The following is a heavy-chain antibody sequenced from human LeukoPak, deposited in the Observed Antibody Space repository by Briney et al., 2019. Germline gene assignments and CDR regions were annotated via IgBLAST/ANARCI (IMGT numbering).Heavy chain of an antibody. CDR1: GGSISSYY. D-gene: IGHD3-10*01. CDR3: ASSSYYGSGPDYFDY. CDR2: IYTSGST. V-gene: IGHV4-4*07. J-gene: IGHJ4*02. Sequence: SETLSLTCTVSGGSISSYYWSWIRQPAGKGLEWIGRIYTSGSTNYNPSLKSRVTMSVDTSKNQFSLKLSSVTAADTAVYYCASSSYYGSGPDYFDYWGQGTLVTVSS.